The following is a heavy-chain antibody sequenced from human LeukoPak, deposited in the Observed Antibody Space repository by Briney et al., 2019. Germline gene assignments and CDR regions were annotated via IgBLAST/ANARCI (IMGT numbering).Heavy chain of an antibody. CDR3: ATRHRRGWYLVY. D-gene: IGHD6-19*01. V-gene: IGHV3-21*01. J-gene: IGHJ4*02. CDR2: ISSSSSYI. CDR1: GFTFSSYS. Sequence: GGSLRLSCAASGFTFSSYSMNWVRQAPGKGLEWVSSISSSSSYIYYADSVKGRFTISRDNAKNSLYLQMNSLRAEDTAVYYCATRHRRGWYLVYWGQGTLVTVSS.